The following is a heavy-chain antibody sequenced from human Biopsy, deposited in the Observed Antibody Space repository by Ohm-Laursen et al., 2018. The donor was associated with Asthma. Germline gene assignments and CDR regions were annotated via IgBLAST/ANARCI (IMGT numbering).Heavy chain of an antibody. CDR3: ARTYYDFLTGQVKDVFGV. CDR2: VNTGNGDT. V-gene: IGHV1-3*04. J-gene: IGHJ3*01. D-gene: IGHD3-9*01. Sequence: ASVTVSCKASGYNFISFAIHWVRQAPGQRLEWMGWVNTGNGDTKYSQKFQGRVTITRDTSASTAYMELKSLRSEDTATYYCARTYYDFLTGQVKDVFGVWGQGTMVTVSS. CDR1: GYNFISFA.